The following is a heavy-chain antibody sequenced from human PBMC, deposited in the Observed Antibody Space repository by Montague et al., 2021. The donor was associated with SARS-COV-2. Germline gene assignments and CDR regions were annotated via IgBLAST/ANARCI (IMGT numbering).Heavy chain of an antibody. CDR2: FYYSGGS. CDR1: GASISTGSDY. CDR3: ARDRGDIYGGNSAWFDP. V-gene: IGHV4-61*03. Sequence: SETLSLTCTVSGASISTGSDYWTWIRRRPGRGLEWIGNFYYSGGSTYNPSLKSRVTISADTSKNLFSLTLKSVTASDTAVYYCARDRGDIYGGNSAWFDPWGQGTLVTVSS. J-gene: IGHJ5*02. D-gene: IGHD4-23*01.